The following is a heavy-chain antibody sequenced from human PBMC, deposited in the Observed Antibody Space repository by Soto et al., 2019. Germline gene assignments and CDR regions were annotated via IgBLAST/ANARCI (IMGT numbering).Heavy chain of an antibody. D-gene: IGHD3-22*01. CDR1: GFSFINAW. CDR3: TTGGSSGEFDY. CDR2: TESKTDGGTI. Sequence: EVQLVDSGGGFVKPGESLTLSCAASGAASGFSFINAWMNWVRQAPGKGLEWVGRTESKTDGGTIDYAAPVKGRFTISRDDSKTTVYLHMKSLKTEDTGVYYCTTGGSSGEFDYWGQGTLVTVSS. V-gene: IGHV3-15*07. J-gene: IGHJ4*02.